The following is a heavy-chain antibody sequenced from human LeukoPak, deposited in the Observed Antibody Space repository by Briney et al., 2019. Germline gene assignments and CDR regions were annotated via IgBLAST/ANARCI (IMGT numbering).Heavy chain of an antibody. CDR2: ISAYNGKT. CDR3: ARDLYSGYVRGMENYYYYYMDV. V-gene: IGHV1-18*01. CDR1: GYTFTSYG. J-gene: IGHJ6*03. Sequence: ASVKVSCKASGYTFTSYGISWMRQAPGQGLEWMGWISAYNGKTNYAQKLQGRVTMTTDTSTSTAYMELRSLRSDDTAVYYCARDLYSGYVRGMENYYYYYMDVWGKGTTVTVSS. D-gene: IGHD5-12*01.